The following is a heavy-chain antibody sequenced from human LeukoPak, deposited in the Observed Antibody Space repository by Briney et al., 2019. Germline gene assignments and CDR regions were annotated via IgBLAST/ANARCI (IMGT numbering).Heavy chain of an antibody. CDR3: ARGSNPPTYYYGSGSYAGRWFDP. Sequence: SETLSLTCAVYGGSFSGYYRSWIRQPPGKGLEWIGEINHSGSTNYNPSLKSRVTISVDTSKNQFSLKLSSVTAADTAVYYCARGSNPPTYYYGSGSYAGRWFDPWGQGTLVTVSS. J-gene: IGHJ5*02. CDR1: GGSFSGYY. CDR2: INHSGST. V-gene: IGHV4-34*01. D-gene: IGHD3-10*01.